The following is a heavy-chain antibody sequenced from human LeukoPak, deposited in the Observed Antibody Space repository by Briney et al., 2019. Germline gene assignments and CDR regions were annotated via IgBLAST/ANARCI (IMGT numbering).Heavy chain of an antibody. J-gene: IGHJ4*02. D-gene: IGHD3-10*01. CDR2: IKQDESEK. Sequence: AGGSLRLSCAASGFTFRSYWMSWVRQAPGKGLEWVANIKQDESEKYYVDSVKGRFTISRDNAKNSLYLQMNSLRAEDTAVYYCARIYGSGSYPPAMYWGQGTLVTVSS. CDR3: ARIYGSGSYPPAMY. CDR1: GFTFRSYW. V-gene: IGHV3-7*01.